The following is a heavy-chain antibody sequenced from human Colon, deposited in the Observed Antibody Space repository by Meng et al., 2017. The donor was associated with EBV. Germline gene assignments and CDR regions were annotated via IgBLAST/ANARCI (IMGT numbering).Heavy chain of an antibody. V-gene: IGHV4-39*01. J-gene: IGHJ4*02. Sequence: PEVEEAGPGLVEPSETLSLTCTVSGGSISRNGDYWDWVRQPPGKGLEWIGAIYHSGSTSYNPSLQSRVTMFVDTSKNQFSLMLTSVTATDTAVYYCARRRGGSGRDCWGQGTLVTVSS. CDR3: ARRRGGSGRDC. D-gene: IGHD3-10*01. CDR2: IYHSGST. CDR1: GGSISRNGDY.